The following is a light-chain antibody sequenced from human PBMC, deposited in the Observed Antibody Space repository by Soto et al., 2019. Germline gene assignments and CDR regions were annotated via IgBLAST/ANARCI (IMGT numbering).Light chain of an antibody. Sequence: DIQMTQSPSTLSASVGDRVTITCRASQSISSWLAWYQQKPGKAPKLLIYDASSLESGVPSRFSGSGPATEFNLTISSLQPDDFATYYCQQYNSYSPTFGQGTKVDIK. V-gene: IGKV1-5*01. CDR3: QQYNSYSPT. CDR1: QSISSW. CDR2: DAS. J-gene: IGKJ1*01.